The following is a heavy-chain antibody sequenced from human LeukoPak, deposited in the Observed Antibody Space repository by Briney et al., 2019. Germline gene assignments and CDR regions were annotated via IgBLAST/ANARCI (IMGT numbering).Heavy chain of an antibody. J-gene: IGHJ4*02. D-gene: IGHD2-21*01. CDR1: GGTFSSYA. V-gene: IGHV1-69*13. CDR3: AREIGPFPRYYFDY. CDR2: IIPIFVTA. Sequence: SVKASCKVSGGTFSSYAISWVGQAPGHGRDWMGGIIPIFVTANYAQKFQGRVTITADEATSTAYMELSSVRSEDTPVYYCAREIGPFPRYYFDYWGQGSLVTVSS.